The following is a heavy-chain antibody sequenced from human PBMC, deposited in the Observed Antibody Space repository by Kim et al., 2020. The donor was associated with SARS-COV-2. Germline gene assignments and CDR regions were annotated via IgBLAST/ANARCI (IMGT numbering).Heavy chain of an antibody. CDR2: IYHSGST. J-gene: IGHJ5*01. V-gene: IGHV4-38-2*02. CDR3: ARESGDCSSTSCHSTDW. D-gene: IGHD2-2*01. Sequence: SETLSLTCTVSGYSISSGYYWGWIRQPPGKGLEWIGSIYHSGSTYYNPSLKSRVTISVDTSKNQFSLQLSSVTAADTAVYYCARESGDCSSTSCHSTDW. CDR1: GYSISSGYY.